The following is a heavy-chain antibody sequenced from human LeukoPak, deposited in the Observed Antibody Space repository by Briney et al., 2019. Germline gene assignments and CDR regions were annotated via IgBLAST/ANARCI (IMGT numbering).Heavy chain of an antibody. J-gene: IGHJ6*02. V-gene: IGHV3-49*04. D-gene: IGHD5-18*01. Sequence: GGSLRLSCTVSGFTFGDHAMSWVRQAPGKGLEWVGFIRSKTYGGTTEYAASVKGRFIISRDDSTSIAYLQMNSLKTEDTAVYYCTRGPIQLWLYHGMDVWGQGTTVTVSS. CDR3: TRGPIQLWLYHGMDV. CDR1: GFTFGDHA. CDR2: IRSKTYGGTT.